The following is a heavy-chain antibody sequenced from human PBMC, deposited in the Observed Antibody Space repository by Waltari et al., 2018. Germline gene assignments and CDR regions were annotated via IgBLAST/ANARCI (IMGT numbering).Heavy chain of an antibody. V-gene: IGHV3-23*01. D-gene: IGHD5-18*01. Sequence: ASGFTFSSYAMSWVRQAPGKGLEWVSVISGSGGSTNYADSVKGRFTISRDNSKNTLYLQMNSLRAEDTAVYYCAKDGTWIQLWFDYWGQGTLVTVSS. CDR3: AKDGTWIQLWFDY. J-gene: IGHJ4*02. CDR2: ISGSGGST. CDR1: GFTFSSYA.